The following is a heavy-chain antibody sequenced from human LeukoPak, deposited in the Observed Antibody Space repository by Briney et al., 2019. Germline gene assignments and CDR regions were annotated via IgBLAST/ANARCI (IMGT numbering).Heavy chain of an antibody. CDR3: ARGGYSYGYQRGFFDY. Sequence: PGGSLRLSCAASGFTFDDYGMSWVRQGPGKGLEWVSGINWNGGSIGYADSVKGRFTISRDNAKNSLYLQMNSLRAEDTALYYCARGGYSYGYQRGFFDYWGQGTLVTVSS. D-gene: IGHD5-18*01. CDR2: INWNGGSI. J-gene: IGHJ4*02. CDR1: GFTFDDYG. V-gene: IGHV3-20*04.